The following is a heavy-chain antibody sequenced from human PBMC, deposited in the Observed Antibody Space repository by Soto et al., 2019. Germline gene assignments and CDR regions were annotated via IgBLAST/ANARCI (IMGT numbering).Heavy chain of an antibody. CDR2: TYYRSKWYN. V-gene: IGHV6-1*01. D-gene: IGHD6-13*01. J-gene: IGHJ6*02. CDR1: GDRFSRNISA. Sequence: SQTLSLTGAICGDRFSRNISACNWIRYSPSRGLEWMGRTYYRSKWYNDYAVSVKSRITINPDTSKNQFYLQLNSVTPEDTAVYYCARDYAADPSYYYGMDVWGQGTTVTV. CDR3: ARDYAADPSYYYGMDV.